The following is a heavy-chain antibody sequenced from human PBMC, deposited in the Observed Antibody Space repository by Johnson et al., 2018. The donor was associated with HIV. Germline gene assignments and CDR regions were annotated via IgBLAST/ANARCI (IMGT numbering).Heavy chain of an antibody. CDR1: GFTFSSYA. CDR2: ISYDGSNK. V-gene: IGHV3-30*04. Sequence: QMLLVESGGGVVQPGRSLRLSCAASGFTFSSYAMHWVRQAPGKGLEWVAVISYDGSNKYDADSVKGRFTISRDNSKNTLFLQMNSLRAEDTAVDYCAKESVVFIHAGGVFDIWGKGTMVTVSS. D-gene: IGHD3-22*01. J-gene: IGHJ3*02. CDR3: AKESVVFIHAGGVFDI.